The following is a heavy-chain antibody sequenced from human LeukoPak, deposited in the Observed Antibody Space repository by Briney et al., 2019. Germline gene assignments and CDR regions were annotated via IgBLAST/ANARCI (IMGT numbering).Heavy chain of an antibody. CDR2: IYYSGST. Sequence: SETLSLTCTVSGGSFSSGGYYWGWIRQHPGKGLEWIGYIYYSGSTYYNPSLKSRVTISVDTSKNQFSLKLSSVTAADTAVYYCARDPARSIAAGWGLYPWGQGTLVTVSS. CDR1: GGSFSSGGYY. CDR3: ARDPARSIAAGWGLYP. D-gene: IGHD6-6*01. J-gene: IGHJ5*02. V-gene: IGHV4-31*03.